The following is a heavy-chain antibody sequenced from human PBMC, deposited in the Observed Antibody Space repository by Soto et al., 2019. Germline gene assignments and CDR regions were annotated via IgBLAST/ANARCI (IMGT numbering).Heavy chain of an antibody. J-gene: IGHJ3*02. CDR1: GGSISSSSYY. Sequence: QLQLQESGPGLVKPSETLSLTCTVSGGSISSSSYYWGWIRQPPGKGLEWIGSIYYSGSTYYNPSLKSRVTISVDTSKNQFSLKLSSVTAADTAVYYCARLGIFGGRRAFDIWGQGTMVTVSS. V-gene: IGHV4-39*01. CDR3: ARLGIFGGRRAFDI. D-gene: IGHD3-3*01. CDR2: IYYSGST.